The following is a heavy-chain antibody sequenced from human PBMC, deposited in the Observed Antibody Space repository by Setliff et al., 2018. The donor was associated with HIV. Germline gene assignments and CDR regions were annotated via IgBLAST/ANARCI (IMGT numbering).Heavy chain of an antibody. CDR3: ARLAYSSGWSPSYYFDY. CDR1: SGSFSGYY. V-gene: IGHV4-34*01. D-gene: IGHD6-19*01. Sequence: PSETLSLTCAVYSGSFSGYYWSWTRQSPGKGPEWIGEINHGGSTKYNPSFKSRLAMSVDTSKQQFSLKLSSVTAADTAVYYCARLAYSSGWSPSYYFDYWGQGTLVTVSS. CDR2: INHGGST. J-gene: IGHJ4*02.